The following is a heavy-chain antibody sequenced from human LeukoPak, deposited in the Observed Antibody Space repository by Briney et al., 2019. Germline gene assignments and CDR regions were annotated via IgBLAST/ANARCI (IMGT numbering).Heavy chain of an antibody. CDR1: GYTFTSYD. Sequence: ASVKVSCKASGYTFTSYDINWVRQATGQGLEWMGWMNPNSGNTGYAQKFQGRVTITRNTSISTAYMELSSLRSEDTAVYYCARDHLDSSGDYFDYWGQGTLVTVSS. D-gene: IGHD3-22*01. CDR2: MNPNSGNT. CDR3: ARDHLDSSGDYFDY. V-gene: IGHV1-8*03. J-gene: IGHJ4*02.